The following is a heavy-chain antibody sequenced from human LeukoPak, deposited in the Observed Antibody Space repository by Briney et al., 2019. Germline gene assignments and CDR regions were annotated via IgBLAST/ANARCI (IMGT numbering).Heavy chain of an antibody. Sequence: GSLILSCVTSGFTFRSYDMSWVRQAPGKGLEWVSSISGGGDTTHYADSVKGRFTISRDNSKDTLYLQLNSLRAEDTALYYCAKPPPMLFVDQHFDYWGQGTLVTVSS. V-gene: IGHV3-23*01. CDR2: ISGGGDTT. J-gene: IGHJ4*02. CDR3: AKPPPMLFVDQHFDY. D-gene: IGHD3-16*01. CDR1: GFTFRSYD.